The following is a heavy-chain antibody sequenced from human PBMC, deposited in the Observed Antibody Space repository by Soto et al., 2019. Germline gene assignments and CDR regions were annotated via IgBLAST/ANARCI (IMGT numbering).Heavy chain of an antibody. V-gene: IGHV1-18*01. Sequence: QVQLVQSGAEVKKPGASVKVSCKASGYTFTSYGISSVRQAPGQGLEWMGWISAYNGNTNYAQKLQGRVTMTTDTSTSTAYMELRSLRSDDTAVYYCARARSRYSSGQGGSDYWGQGTLVTVSS. CDR1: GYTFTSYG. CDR3: ARARSRYSSGQGGSDY. CDR2: ISAYNGNT. J-gene: IGHJ4*02. D-gene: IGHD6-19*01.